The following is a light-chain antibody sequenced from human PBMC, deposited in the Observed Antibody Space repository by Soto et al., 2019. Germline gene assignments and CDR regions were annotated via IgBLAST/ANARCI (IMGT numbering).Light chain of an antibody. Sequence: QSVLTQPSSVSVSPGQSVTISCTGTSSDVGGYNYVSWFQQHPGKAPKLMIYDVSKRPSGVPDRFSGSKSGNTASLTISGLQAEDEADYYCCSYAGSPYVFGTGTKVTVL. CDR1: SSDVGGYNY. J-gene: IGLJ1*01. CDR2: DVS. CDR3: CSYAGSPYV. V-gene: IGLV2-11*01.